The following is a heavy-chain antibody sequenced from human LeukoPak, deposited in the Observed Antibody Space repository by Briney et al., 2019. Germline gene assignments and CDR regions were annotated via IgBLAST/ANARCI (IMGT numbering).Heavy chain of an antibody. V-gene: IGHV3-21*01. CDR3: ARASPYGWPHYYYYYMDV. CDR1: GFTFSSYS. J-gene: IGHJ6*03. CDR2: ISSSSSYI. Sequence: GGSLRLSCAASGFTFSSYSMNWVRQAPGKGLEWVSSISSSSSYIYYADSVRGRFTISRDNAKNSLYLQMNSLRAEDTAVYYCARASPYGWPHYYYYYMDVWGKGTTVTVSS. D-gene: IGHD4-17*01.